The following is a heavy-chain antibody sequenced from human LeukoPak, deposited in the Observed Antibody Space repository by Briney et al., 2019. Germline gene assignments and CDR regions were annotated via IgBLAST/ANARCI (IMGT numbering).Heavy chain of an antibody. Sequence: GASVKVSCKASGYTFTGYYMHWVRQAPGQGLEWMGWINPNSGGTNYAQKFQGKVTMTRDTSISTAYMELSRPRSDDTAVYYCARAYSGYLNQLWGYWGQGTLVTVSS. CDR2: INPNSGGT. CDR3: ARAYSGYLNQLWGY. CDR1: GYTFTGYY. D-gene: IGHD5-12*01. J-gene: IGHJ4*02. V-gene: IGHV1-2*02.